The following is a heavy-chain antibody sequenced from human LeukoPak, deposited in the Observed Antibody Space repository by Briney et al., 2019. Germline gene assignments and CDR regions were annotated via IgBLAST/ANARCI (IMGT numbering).Heavy chain of an antibody. D-gene: IGHD1-26*01. V-gene: IGHV3-23*01. J-gene: IGHJ4*02. Sequence: SGGSVCLSCAASGFTFSSYTMGWVRQAPGKGREWFSGNSGSGGSTYYAASVKGRFTISIDNSKNTLYLQMDSLRAEDTAVYYCAKSILLTTFDSWVQGTLVTVSS. CDR1: GFTFSSYT. CDR2: NSGSGGST. CDR3: AKSILLTTFDS.